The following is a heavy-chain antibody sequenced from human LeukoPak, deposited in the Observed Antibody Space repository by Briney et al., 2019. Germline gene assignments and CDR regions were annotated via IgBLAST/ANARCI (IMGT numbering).Heavy chain of an antibody. V-gene: IGHV4-59*08. CDR3: ARHRYTSSSSYFDF. Sequence: SETLSLTCTVSGGSISGYYWTWIRQPPGKGLEWIGYIYSSGSTNYNPSLKSRVTISVDTSKNQFSLRLSSVTAADTAVYYCARHRYTSSSSYFDFWGQGTLVAVSS. CDR2: IYSSGST. J-gene: IGHJ4*02. D-gene: IGHD6-6*01. CDR1: GGSISGYY.